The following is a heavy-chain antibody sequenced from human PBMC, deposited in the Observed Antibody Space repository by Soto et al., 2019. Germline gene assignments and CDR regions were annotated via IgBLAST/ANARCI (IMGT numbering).Heavy chain of an antibody. V-gene: IGHV3-30*18. CDR2: ISYDGSNK. Sequence: PGGSLRLSCAASGFTFSSYGMHWVRQAPGKGLEWVAIISYDGSNKYYADSVKGRFTISRDNSKNTLYLQMNSLRADDTGVFYCAKARGYNYDSAMDVWGQGTTVTVSS. CDR3: AKARGYNYDSAMDV. CDR1: GFTFSSYG. J-gene: IGHJ6*02. D-gene: IGHD5-18*01.